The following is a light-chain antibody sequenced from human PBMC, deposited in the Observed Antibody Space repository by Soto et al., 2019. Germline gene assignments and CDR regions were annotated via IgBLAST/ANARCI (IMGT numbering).Light chain of an antibody. CDR3: QQYNNWPWT. Sequence: EIVMTQSPATLPVSPGERATLSCRASPSVSSNLAWSQQKPGQAPRLLIYGAPTRATGIPARLTGSGSGTEFTLTISSLQSEDVADYDCQQYNNWPWTFGQGTQVESK. CDR2: GAP. CDR1: PSVSSN. V-gene: IGKV3-15*01. J-gene: IGKJ1*01.